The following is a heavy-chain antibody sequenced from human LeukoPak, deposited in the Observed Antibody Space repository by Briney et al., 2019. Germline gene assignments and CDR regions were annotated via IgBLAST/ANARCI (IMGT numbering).Heavy chain of an antibody. CDR1: GASFSGYY. J-gene: IGHJ4*02. CDR2: INHSGST. V-gene: IGHV4-34*01. D-gene: IGHD3-22*01. Sequence: PSETLSLTCAVYGASFSGYYWSWIRQPPGKGLEWIGEINHSGSTNYNPSLKSRVTISVDTSKNQFSLKLSSVTAADTAVYYCASAAADYYDSSPFDYWGQGTLVTVSS. CDR3: ASAAADYYDSSPFDY.